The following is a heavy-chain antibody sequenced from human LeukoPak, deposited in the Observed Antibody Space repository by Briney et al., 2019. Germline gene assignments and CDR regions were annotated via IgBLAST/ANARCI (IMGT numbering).Heavy chain of an antibody. D-gene: IGHD1-26*01. CDR2: VHSTGAT. V-gene: IGHV4-4*07. CDR3: ARGDTPGATYFDY. CDR1: GGSLSNYY. J-gene: IGHJ4*02. Sequence: SETLSLTCTVPGGSLSNYYWNWIRQPAGKGLEWIGRVHSTGATHFNPAFASRLTMSEDPSKNQFSLKLRSMTAADTAIYFCARGDTPGATYFDYWGRGTLVTVSS.